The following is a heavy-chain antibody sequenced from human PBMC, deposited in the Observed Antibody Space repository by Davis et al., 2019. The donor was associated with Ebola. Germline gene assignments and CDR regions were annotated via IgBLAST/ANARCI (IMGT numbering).Heavy chain of an antibody. CDR3: ARAGVTIFGVVVYYYGMDV. CDR2: INHSGST. CDR1: GGSFYGNL. Sequence: SETLSLTCGVSGGSFYGNLWSWVRQPPGKGLEWIGEINHSGSTNYNPSLKSRVTISVDTSKNQFSLKLSSVTAADTAVYYCARAGVTIFGVVVYYYGMDVWGQGTTVTVSS. D-gene: IGHD3-3*01. J-gene: IGHJ6*02. V-gene: IGHV4-34*01.